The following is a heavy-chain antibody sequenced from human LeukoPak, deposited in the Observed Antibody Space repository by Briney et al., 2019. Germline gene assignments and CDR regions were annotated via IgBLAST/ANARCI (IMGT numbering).Heavy chain of an antibody. CDR3: ARDRGYSSGWYSGYFDY. CDR1: GDSISSSNYY. CDR2: IYYVGNT. J-gene: IGHJ4*02. V-gene: IGHV4-39*07. D-gene: IGHD6-19*01. Sequence: SETLSLTCTVSGDSISSSNYYWGWIRQPPGKGLEWIGSIYYVGNTYYNPSLKSRVTISEDTSKKYISLKLSSVTAADTAVYYCARDRGYSSGWYSGYFDYWGQGTLVTVSS.